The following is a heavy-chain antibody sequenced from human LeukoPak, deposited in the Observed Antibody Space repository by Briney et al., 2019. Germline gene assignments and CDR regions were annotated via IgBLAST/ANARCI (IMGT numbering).Heavy chain of an antibody. Sequence: SETLSLTCTVSGGSISSGGYYWPWLRQPPGKGLEWIGHISYSGSPYHNPSLKSRLTISMDTSKNQFSLNLSSVTVADTAVYYCARRGSGWFDYWGQGTLVTVSS. CDR2: ISYSGSP. V-gene: IGHV4-30-4*01. CDR3: ARRGSGWFDY. CDR1: GGSISSGGYY. D-gene: IGHD6-19*01. J-gene: IGHJ4*02.